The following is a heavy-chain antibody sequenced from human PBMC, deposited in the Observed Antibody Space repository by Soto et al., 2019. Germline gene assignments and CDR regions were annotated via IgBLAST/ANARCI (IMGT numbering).Heavy chain of an antibody. Sequence: ASETLSLTCTVSGGSISSYYWSWIRQPPGKGLEWIGYIYYSGSTNYNPSLKSRVTISVDTSKNQFSLKLSSVTAADTAVYYCARGWIAAAGTSFFQHWGQGTLVTVSS. J-gene: IGHJ1*01. CDR1: GGSISSYY. CDR3: ARGWIAAAGTSFFQH. V-gene: IGHV4-59*01. CDR2: IYYSGST. D-gene: IGHD6-13*01.